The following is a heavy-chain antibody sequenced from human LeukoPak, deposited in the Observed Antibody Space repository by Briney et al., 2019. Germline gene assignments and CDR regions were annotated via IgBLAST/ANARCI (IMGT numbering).Heavy chain of an antibody. V-gene: IGHV3-43*02. CDR3: ARDGGTSHFDY. J-gene: IGHJ4*02. CDR2: ISGDGGST. D-gene: IGHD4-23*01. Sequence: GGSLRLSCAASGFTFDDYAMHWVRQAPGKGLEWVSLISGDGGSTYYIDSVKGRFTISRDNSKNTLYLQMNSLRAEDTAVYYCARDGGTSHFDYWGQGTLVSVSS. CDR1: GFTFDDYA.